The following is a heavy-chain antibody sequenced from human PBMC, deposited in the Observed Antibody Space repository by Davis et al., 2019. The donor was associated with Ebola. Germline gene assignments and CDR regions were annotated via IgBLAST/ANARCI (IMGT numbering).Heavy chain of an antibody. CDR3: ASPLRSYYYGMDV. Sequence: ASVKVSCKASGYAFTSYYMHWVRQAPGQGLEWMGIINPSGGSTSYAQKFQGRVTMTRDTSTSTVYMELSSLRSEDTAVYYCASPLRSYYYGMDVWGQGTTVTVSS. CDR1: GYAFTSYY. CDR2: INPSGGST. J-gene: IGHJ6*02. D-gene: IGHD4-17*01. V-gene: IGHV1-46*01.